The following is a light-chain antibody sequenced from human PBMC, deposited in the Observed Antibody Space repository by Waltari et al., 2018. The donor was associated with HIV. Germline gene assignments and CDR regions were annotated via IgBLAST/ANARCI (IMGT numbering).Light chain of an antibody. V-gene: IGLV1-44*01. Sequence: QSVLTQPPSASGTPGQRVTLSCSGSSSNIGRNTVNWYQQLPGTATRLLIYSNRKRPSGVPDRFSGSKSGTAASLAISGLQSEDEADYYCAAWDDSLNGYVFGTGTKVTVL. J-gene: IGLJ1*01. CDR1: SSNIGRNT. CDR3: AAWDDSLNGYV. CDR2: SNR.